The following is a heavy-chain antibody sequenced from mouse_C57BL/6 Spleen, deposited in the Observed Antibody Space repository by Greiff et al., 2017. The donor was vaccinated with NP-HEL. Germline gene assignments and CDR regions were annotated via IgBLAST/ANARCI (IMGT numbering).Heavy chain of an antibody. Sequence: VQLQQSGAELAKPGASVKLSCKASGYTFSSYWMHWVKQRPGQGLEWIGYINPSSGYTKSNQKFKDKATLTADQSSSTAYMQLSSLTYEDSAVYYCARSGDYYGSSQAWFAYWGQGTLVTVSA. D-gene: IGHD1-1*01. J-gene: IGHJ3*01. V-gene: IGHV1-7*01. CDR3: ARSGDYYGSSQAWFAY. CDR2: INPSSGYT. CDR1: GYTFSSYW.